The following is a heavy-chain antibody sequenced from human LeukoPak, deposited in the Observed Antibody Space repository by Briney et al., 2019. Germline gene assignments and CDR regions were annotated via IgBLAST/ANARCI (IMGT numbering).Heavy chain of an antibody. V-gene: IGHV4-34*01. CDR2: INHSGST. CDR1: GGSFSGYY. CDR3: ARAFQNYYGSGRNPSVGNWFDP. J-gene: IGHJ5*02. D-gene: IGHD3-10*01. Sequence: SETLSLTCAVYGGSFSGYYWSWIRQPPGKGLEWIGEINHSGSTNYNPSLKGRVTISVDTSKNQFSLKLSSVTAADTAVYYCARAFQNYYGSGRNPSVGNWFDPWGQGTLVTVSS.